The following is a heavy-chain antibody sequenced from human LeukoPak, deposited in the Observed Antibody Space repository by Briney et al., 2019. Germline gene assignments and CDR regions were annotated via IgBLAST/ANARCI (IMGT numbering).Heavy chain of an antibody. CDR2: MNPNSGNT. D-gene: IGHD5-12*01. CDR1: GYTFTSYD. CDR3: ARVGTTGGTWSWFDP. Sequence: ASVKVSCKASGYTFTSYDINWVRQATGQGLEWMGWMNPNSGNTNYAQKFQGRVTMTRNTSISTAYMELSSLRSEDTAVYYCARVGTTGGTWSWFDPWGQGTLVTVSS. J-gene: IGHJ5*02. V-gene: IGHV1-8*01.